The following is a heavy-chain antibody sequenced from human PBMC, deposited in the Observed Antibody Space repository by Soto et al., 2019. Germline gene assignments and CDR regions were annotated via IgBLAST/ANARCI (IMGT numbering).Heavy chain of an antibody. V-gene: IGHV1-3*01. CDR3: ARGPAEPLDY. J-gene: IGHJ4*02. CDR1: GYTFTSYA. D-gene: IGHD6-13*01. Sequence: GASVKVSCKASGYTFTSYAMHWVRQAPGQRLEWMGWINAGNGNTKYSQKFQGRVTMTTDTSTSTAYMELRSLRSDDTAVYYCARGPAEPLDYWGQGTLVTVSS. CDR2: INAGNGNT.